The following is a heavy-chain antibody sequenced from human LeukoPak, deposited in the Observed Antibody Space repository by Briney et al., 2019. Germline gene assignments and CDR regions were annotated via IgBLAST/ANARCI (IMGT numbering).Heavy chain of an antibody. V-gene: IGHV3-23*01. Sequence: GGSLRLSCAASGFTLSSCAMSWVRQAPGKGLEWVSGISGSDGSTHYADSVKGRFTISRDSSNNRLFLQMNSLRAEDTAVYYCAKAMVRGVIITFFDYWGQGTLVTVSS. D-gene: IGHD3-10*01. J-gene: IGHJ4*02. CDR2: ISGSDGST. CDR1: GFTLSSCA. CDR3: AKAMVRGVIITFFDY.